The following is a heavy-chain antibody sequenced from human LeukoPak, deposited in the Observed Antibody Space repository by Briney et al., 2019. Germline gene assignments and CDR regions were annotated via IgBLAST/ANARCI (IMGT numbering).Heavy chain of an antibody. D-gene: IGHD3-22*01. V-gene: IGHV3-66*01. CDR3: VRSDSRDC. CDR2: IYSGGST. J-gene: IGHJ4*02. Sequence: RGSLRLSCAASGXTVSSNYVSWVRQAPGKGLEWVSVIYSGGSTYYADSVKGRFTISRDNAKNSLYLQMNSLRADDTAVYYCVRSDSRDCWGPGTLVTVSS. CDR1: GXTVSSNY.